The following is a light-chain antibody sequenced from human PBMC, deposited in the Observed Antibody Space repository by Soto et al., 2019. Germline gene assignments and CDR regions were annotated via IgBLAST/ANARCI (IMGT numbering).Light chain of an antibody. V-gene: IGKV1-17*01. J-gene: IGKJ1*01. CDR1: QGIRHD. CDR3: LQHNSYPWT. Sequence: DIQMTQSPSSLSASIGDRVTITCRASQGIRHDLGWFQQKPGKAPKRLIFAASSLQGGVPSRFSGSGSGTVFTLTISSLQPEDFATYYCLQHNSYPWTFGQGTKVEIK. CDR2: AAS.